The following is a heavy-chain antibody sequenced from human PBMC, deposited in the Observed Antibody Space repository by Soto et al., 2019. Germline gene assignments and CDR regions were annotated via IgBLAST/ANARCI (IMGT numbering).Heavy chain of an antibody. Sequence: GGSLRLACAASGFTFRNAWMNWVRQAPGKGLEWVGRIKSKTDGGTTDYAAPVKGRFTISRDDSKNTLYLQMNSLRAEDTAVYYCARDDALRFSGVWGKGTTVTVS. J-gene: IGHJ6*03. V-gene: IGHV3-15*07. CDR1: GFTFRNAW. CDR2: IKSKTDGGTT. D-gene: IGHD3-3*01. CDR3: ARDDALRFSGV.